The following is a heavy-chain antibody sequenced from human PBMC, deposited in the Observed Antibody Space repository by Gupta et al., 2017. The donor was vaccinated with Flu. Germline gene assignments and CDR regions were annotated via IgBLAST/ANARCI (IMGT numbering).Heavy chain of an antibody. CDR2: IYGTGGST. D-gene: IGHD1-1*01. Sequence: EVQLLESGGGLVQPGGSLRLSCAASGFTFSSYAMSWVRQAPGKGLEWVSHIYGTGGSTYYADAVKGRFTISRDNSNGTLYLQMNSLRAEDTALYYCAKDRTNGGPSGHFQHWGQGTLVTVSS. V-gene: IGHV3-23*01. CDR3: AKDRTNGGPSGHFQH. J-gene: IGHJ1*01. CDR1: GFTFSSYA.